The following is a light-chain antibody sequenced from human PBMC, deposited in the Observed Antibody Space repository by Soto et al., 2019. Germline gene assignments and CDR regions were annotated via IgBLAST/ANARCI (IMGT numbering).Light chain of an antibody. Sequence: SSELTQPPSVSVSPGQTASITCSGDKLGSKYACWYQQKPGQSPVLVMYQDTKRPAGIPERVSGSNSGNTATLTISGTQAMDEADYYCQAWDSSTHVVFGGGTKLTVL. J-gene: IGLJ2*01. CDR2: QDT. V-gene: IGLV3-1*01. CDR3: QAWDSSTHVV. CDR1: KLGSKY.